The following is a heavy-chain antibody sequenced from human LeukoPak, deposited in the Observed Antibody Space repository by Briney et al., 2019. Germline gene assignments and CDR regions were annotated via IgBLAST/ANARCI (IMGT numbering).Heavy chain of an antibody. D-gene: IGHD3-22*01. CDR2: IIPIFDSA. J-gene: IGHJ4*02. CDR1: GGTFTNYA. Sequence: EASVKVSCKASGGTFTNYAFNWVRQAPGQGLEWMGRIIPIFDSAHYAQRFQGRITITTDESSTTAYMTLSSLTSDDTAVYYCASQDASIYSESSTSPTYSDWGQGTLVTVSS. V-gene: IGHV1-69*05. CDR3: ASQDASIYSESSTSPTYSD.